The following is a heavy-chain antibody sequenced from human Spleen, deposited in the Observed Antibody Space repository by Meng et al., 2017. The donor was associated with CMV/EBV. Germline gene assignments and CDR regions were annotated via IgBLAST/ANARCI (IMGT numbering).Heavy chain of an antibody. D-gene: IGHD3-10*01. CDR3: AKKSTPWGYYGSGSAIDF. V-gene: IGHV3-23*01. CDR1: TFSTYA. Sequence: TFSTYAMSWVRQAPGRGLEWVSAISASDSGTYYADSVKGRFTISRDNSKNTLHLHMNSLRAEDTAVYYCAKKSTPWGYYGSGSAIDFWGQGTLVTVSS. CDR2: ISASDSGT. J-gene: IGHJ4*02.